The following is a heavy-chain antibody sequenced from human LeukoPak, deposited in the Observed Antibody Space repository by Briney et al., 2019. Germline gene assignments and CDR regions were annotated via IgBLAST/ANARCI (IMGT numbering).Heavy chain of an antibody. J-gene: IGHJ6*02. CDR1: GFTFSSFG. V-gene: IGHV3-21*01. D-gene: IGHD6-13*01. Sequence: GGSLRLSCAASGFTFSSFGLNWVRQAPGKGLEWVSSISGSSSHIFYADSVKGRFTISRDNAKNSLYLQMNSLRAEDTAVYYCARDEHSSSLYVWGQGTTVTVSS. CDR3: ARDEHSSSLYV. CDR2: ISGSSSHI.